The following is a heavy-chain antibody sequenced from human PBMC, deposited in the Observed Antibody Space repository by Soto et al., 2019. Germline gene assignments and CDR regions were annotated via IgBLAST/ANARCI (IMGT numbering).Heavy chain of an antibody. V-gene: IGHV1-3*01. D-gene: IGHD2-15*01. CDR1: GYTFTSYA. CDR2: INAGNGNT. J-gene: IGHJ6*02. CDR3: ARTQGGASRARCGLDV. Sequence: QVPLVQSGAEVKKPGASVKVSCKASGYTFTSYAMHWVRQAPGQRLEWMGWINAGNGNTKYSQKFQGRVTITRDTTASRDYMELSSLRSKDTAVYDCARTQGGASRARCGLDVWGQGTPVTVSS.